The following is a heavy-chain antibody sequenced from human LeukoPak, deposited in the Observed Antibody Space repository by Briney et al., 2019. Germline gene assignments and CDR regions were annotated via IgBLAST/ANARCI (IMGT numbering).Heavy chain of an antibody. CDR3: ARAVVPAAIADY. CDR1: GYTFTGYY. V-gene: IGHV1-2*02. D-gene: IGHD2-2*01. Sequence: ASVKVSCQASGYTFTGYYMHWVRQAPGQGLEWMGWINPNSDGTNYAQKFQGRVTMTRDTSISTAYMELSRLRSDDTAVYYCARAVVPAAIADYWGQGTLVTVSS. J-gene: IGHJ4*02. CDR2: INPNSDGT.